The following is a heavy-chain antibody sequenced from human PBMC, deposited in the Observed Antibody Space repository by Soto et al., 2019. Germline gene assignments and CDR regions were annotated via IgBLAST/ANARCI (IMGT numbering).Heavy chain of an antibody. D-gene: IGHD1-26*01. Sequence: SGPTLVNPTQTLTLTCTFSGFSLTTSGMRVSWIRQPPGKALEWLARIDWGDDKFYSTSLKTRLTISKDTSKNQVVLTMTNMDPVDTATYHCARGTGSYGLDYWGQGTLVTVSS. CDR1: GFSLTTSGMR. J-gene: IGHJ4*02. V-gene: IGHV2-70*04. CDR3: ARGTGSYGLDY. CDR2: IDWGDDK.